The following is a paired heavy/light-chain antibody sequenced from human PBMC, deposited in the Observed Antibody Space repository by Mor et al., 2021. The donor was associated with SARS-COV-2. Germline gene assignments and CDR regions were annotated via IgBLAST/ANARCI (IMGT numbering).Heavy chain of an antibody. CDR2: ISYFGST. CDR1: DGSINSRFW. CDR3: ARNEGYSQGH. V-gene: IGHV4-4*03. D-gene: IGHD3-22*01. J-gene: IGHJ4*02. Sequence: QVQLQESGPGLVKPPETLSLTCAVSDGSINSRFWWTWVRLPPGKGLEWIGQISYFGSTSYNPSLQSRVTISMDKSQNQLSLKLNSVTAADTATYYCARNEGYSQGHWGQGILVTVSS.
Light chain of an antibody. CDR2: HVS. J-gene: IGLJ1*01. CDR1: ASDVGRYEY. CDR3: SSYIPSDGYV. Sequence: QSALTQPASVSGSLGQSITISCTGTASDVGRYEYVSWYQKHPGKAPKVMIYHVSNRPSGVSDRFSGSKSGNTASLTIAGLQAEDEADYYCSSYIPSDGYVFGTGTKVSVL. V-gene: IGLV2-14*03.